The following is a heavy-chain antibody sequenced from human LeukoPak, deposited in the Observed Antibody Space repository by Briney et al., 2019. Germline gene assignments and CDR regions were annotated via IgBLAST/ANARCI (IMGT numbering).Heavy chain of an antibody. V-gene: IGHV1-2*02. D-gene: IGHD3-10*01. Sequence: GASVKVSCKASGYTFTGYYMHWVRQAPGQGLEWMGWINPNSGGTNYAQKFQGRVTMTRNTSISTAYMELSSLRSEDTAVYYCARFGRGLLWFDGDWGQGTLVTVSS. CDR3: ARFGRGLLWFDGD. CDR1: GYTFTGYY. CDR2: INPNSGGT. J-gene: IGHJ4*02.